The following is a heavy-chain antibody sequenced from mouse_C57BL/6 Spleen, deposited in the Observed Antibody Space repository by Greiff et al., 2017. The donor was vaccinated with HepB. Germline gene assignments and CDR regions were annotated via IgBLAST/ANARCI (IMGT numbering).Heavy chain of an antibody. J-gene: IGHJ1*03. CDR2: ISDGGSYT. D-gene: IGHD2-3*01. V-gene: IGHV5-4*01. Sequence: EVQGVESGGGLVKPGGSLKLSCAASGFTFSSYAMSWVRQTPEKRLEWVATISDGGSYTYYPDNVKGRFTISRDNAKNNLYLQMSHLKSEDTAMYYCAREGLLRYVDVWGTRTTVTVSS. CDR3: AREGLLRYVDV. CDR1: GFTFSSYA.